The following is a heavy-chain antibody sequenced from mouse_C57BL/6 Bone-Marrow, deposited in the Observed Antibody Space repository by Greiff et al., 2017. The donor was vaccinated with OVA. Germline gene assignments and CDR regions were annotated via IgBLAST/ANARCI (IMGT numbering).Heavy chain of an antibody. CDR3: TIGSYYFDY. CDR2: IDPENGDT. CDR1: GFNIKDDY. D-gene: IGHD2-14*01. Sequence: EVMLVESGAELVRPGASVKLSCTASGFNIKDDYMHWVKQRPEQGLEWIGWIDPENGDTEYASKFQGKATITADTSSNTAYLRLSSLTSEDTAVYYCTIGSYYFDYWGKGTTLTVSS. V-gene: IGHV14-4*01. J-gene: IGHJ2*01.